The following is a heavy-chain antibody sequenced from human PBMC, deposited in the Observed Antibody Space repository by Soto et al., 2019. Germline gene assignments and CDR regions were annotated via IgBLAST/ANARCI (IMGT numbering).Heavy chain of an antibody. V-gene: IGHV1-8*01. D-gene: IGHD3-22*01. J-gene: IGHJ5*02. CDR3: ARERYYYDSSGYHPRGFDH. CDR2: MSTNSNNT. Sequence: XSLKVSCKASVYTFTSYDINWVRQATGQGLEWMGWMSTNSNNTGYAQKFQGRVTMTKNTSISTAYMELSSLRSEDTAVYYCARERYYYDSSGYHPRGFDHWGQGTLVTVSS. CDR1: VYTFTSYD.